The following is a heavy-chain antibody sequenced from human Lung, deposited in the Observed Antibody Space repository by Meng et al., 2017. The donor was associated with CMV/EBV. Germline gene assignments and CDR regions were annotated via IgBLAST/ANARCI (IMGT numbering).Heavy chain of an antibody. Sequence: GESXKISCAASGFTFSSYAMHWVRQAPGKGLEWVAIISYDGSNKYYADSVKGRFTISRDNSKSTLYLQMNSPRAEDTAVYYCARSLMVRGIIITVDYYYGMDVXREGXTVTVSS. CDR1: GFTFSSYA. CDR3: ARSLMVRGIIITVDYYYGMDV. V-gene: IGHV3-30*04. J-gene: IGHJ6*04. D-gene: IGHD3-10*01. CDR2: ISYDGSNK.